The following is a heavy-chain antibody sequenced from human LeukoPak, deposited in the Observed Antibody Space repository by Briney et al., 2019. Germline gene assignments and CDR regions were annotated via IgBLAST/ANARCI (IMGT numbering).Heavy chain of an antibody. J-gene: IGHJ4*02. CDR3: ATATGGWYFDY. Sequence: SETLSLTCSVSGGSISSYYWSWIRQPPGKGLEWIASISYSGSTNYNPSLKSRVTISADTSKNQFSLNLRSVTAADTAVYYCATATGGWYFDYWGQGTLVTVSS. CDR2: ISYSGST. CDR1: GGSISSYY. D-gene: IGHD6-19*01. V-gene: IGHV4-59*01.